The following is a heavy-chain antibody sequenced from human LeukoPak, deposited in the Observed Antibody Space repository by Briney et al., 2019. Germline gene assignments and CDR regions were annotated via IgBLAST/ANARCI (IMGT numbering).Heavy chain of an antibody. J-gene: IGHJ4*02. CDR3: AKPQGTTVVTPPDY. D-gene: IGHD4-23*01. CDR2: ISYDGSNK. V-gene: IGHV3-30*04. Sequence: GRSLRLSCAASGFTFSSYAMHWVRQAPGKGLEWVAVISYDGSNKYYADSVKGRFTIYRDNSKNTLYLQMSSLRAEDTAVYYCAKPQGTTVVTPPDYWGQGTLVTVSS. CDR1: GFTFSSYA.